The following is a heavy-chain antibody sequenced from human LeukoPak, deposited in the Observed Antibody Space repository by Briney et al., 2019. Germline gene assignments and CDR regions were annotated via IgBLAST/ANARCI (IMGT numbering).Heavy chain of an antibody. CDR1: GFTFSNYW. D-gene: IGHD3-10*01. CDR3: ARGRGVDY. Sequence: GGSLRLSCAASGFTFSNYWMNWVRQAPGKGLEWVANIKQDGSDKYYVDSVKGRFTISRDNAKNSLYLQMNSLRGEDTDVYYCARGRGVDYWGQGTLVTVSS. V-gene: IGHV3-7*01. CDR2: IKQDGSDK. J-gene: IGHJ4*02.